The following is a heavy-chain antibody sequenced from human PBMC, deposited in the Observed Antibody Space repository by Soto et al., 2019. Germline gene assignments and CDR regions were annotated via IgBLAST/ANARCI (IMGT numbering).Heavy chain of an antibody. D-gene: IGHD3-16*01. J-gene: IGHJ4*02. CDR2: IYYSGST. V-gene: IGHV4-59*01. Sequence: QVQLQESGPGLVKPSETLSLTCVVSGGSLSSYYWSWIRQPPGKGLEWIGYIYYSGSTNYNPSLTRRVTISVDTPKTQFSLQLSSVPAAATAVYYCARTWGSENADWGRGTLVTVSS. CDR3: ARTWGSENAD. CDR1: GGSLSSYY.